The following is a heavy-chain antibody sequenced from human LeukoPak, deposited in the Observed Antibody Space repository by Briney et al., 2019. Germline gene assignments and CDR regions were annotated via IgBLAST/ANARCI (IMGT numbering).Heavy chain of an antibody. D-gene: IGHD3-10*01. CDR1: GFTFDDYA. V-gene: IGHV3-9*01. CDR3: AKDISYGSGSYYNWFDP. CDR2: ISWNSGNI. J-gene: IGHJ5*02. Sequence: SLRLSCAASGFTFDDYAMHWVRQAPGKGLEWVSGISWNSGNIGYADSVRGRFTISRDNAKNSLYLQMNSLRAEDTALYYCAKDISYGSGSYYNWFDPWGQGTLLTVSS.